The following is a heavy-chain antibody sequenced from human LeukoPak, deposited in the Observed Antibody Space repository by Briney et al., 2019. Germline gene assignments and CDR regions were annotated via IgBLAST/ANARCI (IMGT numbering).Heavy chain of an antibody. CDR3: ARAVGPYDY. V-gene: IGHV3-33*01. J-gene: IGHJ4*02. CDR1: GFTFSTYG. CDR2: IWYDGSNK. Sequence: GLSLRLSFASSGFTFSTYGFHWVRQAPAKGLEGVAVIWYDGSNKYYANSVKVRFTISRENYRDTLYVQINSLRAEDTAVCYCARAVGPYDYWGQGTMVTVSS.